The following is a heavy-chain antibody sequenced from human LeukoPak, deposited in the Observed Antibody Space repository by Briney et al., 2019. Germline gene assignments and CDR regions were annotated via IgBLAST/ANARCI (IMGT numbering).Heavy chain of an antibody. CDR2: IYYSGST. CDR3: ARQFYHDSSGADY. D-gene: IGHD3-22*01. CDR1: GDSIRTSSYY. V-gene: IGHV4-39*01. Sequence: SETLSLTCIVSGDSIRTSSYYCGWIRQPPGKGLEWIGSIYYSGSTYYNPSLKSRVAISMDTSKNQFSLKLSSVTAADTAMYYCARQFYHDSSGADYWGQGALVTVSS. J-gene: IGHJ4*02.